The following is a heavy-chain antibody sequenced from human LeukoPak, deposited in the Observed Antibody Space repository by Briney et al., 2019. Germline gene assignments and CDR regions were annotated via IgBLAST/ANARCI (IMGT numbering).Heavy chain of an antibody. CDR2: IYYSGST. J-gene: IGHJ4*02. D-gene: IGHD6-19*01. CDR1: GGSISSYY. Sequence: SETLSLTCTVSGGSISSYYWSWIRQPPGKGLEWIGYIYYSGSTNYNPSLKSRVTISVDTSKNQFSLKLSSVTAADTAVYYCARLVGWYARGFDYWGQGTLVTVSS. CDR3: ARLVGWYARGFDY. V-gene: IGHV4-59*12.